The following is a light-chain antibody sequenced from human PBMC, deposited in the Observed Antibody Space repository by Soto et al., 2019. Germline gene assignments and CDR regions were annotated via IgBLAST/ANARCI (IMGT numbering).Light chain of an antibody. CDR3: SLSAGGDNVI. J-gene: IGLJ2*01. V-gene: IGLV2-8*01. Sequence: QSVLTQPPSASGSPRQSVAISCTGTSSDLGTYNWVSWYLQHPGKAPQLLIYDVSTRPSGVSNRFSGSKSGNTASLTISGLEAEDEADYFCSLSAGGDNVIFGGGTKVTVL. CDR2: DVS. CDR1: SSDLGTYNW.